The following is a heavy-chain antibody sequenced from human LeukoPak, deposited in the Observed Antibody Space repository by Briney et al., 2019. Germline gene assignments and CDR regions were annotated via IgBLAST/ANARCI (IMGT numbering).Heavy chain of an antibody. J-gene: IGHJ4*02. Sequence: GGSLRLSCAASGFTFSDYHMTWIRQAPGKGLEWVSYISGSSIYTRYADSVKGRFTISRDNAKNSLYLQMSSLRAEDTALHYCVRDISGYYFDYWGQGTLVTVSS. CDR3: VRDISGYYFDY. V-gene: IGHV3-11*05. CDR1: GFTFSDYH. D-gene: IGHD3-22*01. CDR2: ISGSSIYT.